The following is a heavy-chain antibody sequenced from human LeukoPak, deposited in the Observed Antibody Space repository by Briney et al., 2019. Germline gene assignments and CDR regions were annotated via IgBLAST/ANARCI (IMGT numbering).Heavy chain of an antibody. CDR2: IYRGGST. V-gene: IGHV3-66*01. CDR3: AREDGYNWFGY. CDR1: GFTVSSNY. Sequence: GGSLRLSCAASGFTVSSNYMSWVRQAPGKGLEWVSVIYRGGSTYHADSVKGRFTISRDISKNTLYLQMNSLRAEDTAVYYCAREDGYNWFGYWGQGTLVTVSS. J-gene: IGHJ4*02. D-gene: IGHD5-24*01.